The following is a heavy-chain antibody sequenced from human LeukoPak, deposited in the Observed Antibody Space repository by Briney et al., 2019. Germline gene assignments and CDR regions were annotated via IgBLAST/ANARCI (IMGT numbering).Heavy chain of an antibody. Sequence: GGSLRLSCSASGFTFTTYAMHWVRQAPGKGLEYLSAINNNGDTTYYADSVKGRFAISRDNSKNTLYLQMSSLRAEDTAVYYYLKGVGYHLPIPDYWGQGTLVTVSS. CDR3: LKGVGYHLPIPDY. CDR2: INNNGDTT. J-gene: IGHJ4*02. V-gene: IGHV3-64D*06. D-gene: IGHD2-2*01. CDR1: GFTFTTYA.